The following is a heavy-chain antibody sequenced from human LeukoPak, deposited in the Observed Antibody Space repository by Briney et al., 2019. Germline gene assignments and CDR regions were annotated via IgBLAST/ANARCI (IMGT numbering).Heavy chain of an antibody. Sequence: SETLSLTCTVSGGSISSGSYYWSWIRQPAGKGLEWIGRIYTSGSTNYNPSLKSRVTISVDTSKNQSSLKLSSVTAADTAVYYCARDRSSSSYYYYGMDVWGQGTTVTVSS. CDR2: IYTSGST. J-gene: IGHJ6*02. D-gene: IGHD6-6*01. V-gene: IGHV4-61*02. CDR1: GGSISSGSYY. CDR3: ARDRSSSSYYYYGMDV.